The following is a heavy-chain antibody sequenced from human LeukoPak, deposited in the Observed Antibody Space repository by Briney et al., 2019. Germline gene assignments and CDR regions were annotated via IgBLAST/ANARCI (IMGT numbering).Heavy chain of an antibody. Sequence: SETLSLTCTVSGDSLSGFYWSWIRQPAGKGLQWIGRISTSGSTNYNPSLKSRVTMSVDRSTNEFSLTVRSVTAADTALYYCARGLPSYGDYVDYYFYMDVWGKGTTVTVSS. D-gene: IGHD4-17*01. CDR1: GDSLSGFY. J-gene: IGHJ6*03. V-gene: IGHV4-4*07. CDR2: ISTSGST. CDR3: ARGLPSYGDYVDYYFYMDV.